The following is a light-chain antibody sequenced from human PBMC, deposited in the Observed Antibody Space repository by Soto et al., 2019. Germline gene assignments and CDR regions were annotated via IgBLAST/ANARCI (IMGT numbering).Light chain of an antibody. CDR2: KAS. CDR3: QQYNHYVSWT. J-gene: IGKJ1*01. Sequence: DIQMTQSPSTLSASVGDRVTITCRASQSISGWLAWYQQKPGKAPKLLIYKASSLESGVPSRLSGSGSGTEFTLPISSLQPDDFTSFYFQQYNHYVSWTFGQGTKVDIK. CDR1: QSISGW. V-gene: IGKV1-5*03.